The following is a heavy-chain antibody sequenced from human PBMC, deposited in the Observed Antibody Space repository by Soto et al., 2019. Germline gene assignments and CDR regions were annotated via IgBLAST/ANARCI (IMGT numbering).Heavy chain of an antibody. D-gene: IGHD6-6*01. CDR2: ISGSGGST. CDR3: AKDGGSSSSSDY. Sequence: EVQLVESGGGLIQPGGSLRLSCAASGFTVSSNYMSWVRQAPGKGLEWVSVISGSGGSTYYADSVKGRFTISRDNSKNTLYLQMNSLRAEDTAVYYCAKDGGSSSSSDYWGQGTLVTVSS. V-gene: IGHV3-23*04. CDR1: GFTVSSNY. J-gene: IGHJ4*02.